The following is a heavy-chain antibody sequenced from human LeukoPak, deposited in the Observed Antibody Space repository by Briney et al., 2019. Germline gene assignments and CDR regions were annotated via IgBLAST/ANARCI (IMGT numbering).Heavy chain of an antibody. V-gene: IGHV4-59*08. CDR1: GGSISSYY. Sequence: SETLSLTCTVSGGSISSYYWSWIRQPPGKGLEWIGYIYYSGSTNYNPSLKSRVTISVDTSKNQFSLKLSSVTAADTAVYYCARHPGWGAAAGTDYWGQGTLVTVSS. J-gene: IGHJ4*02. CDR3: ARHPGWGAAAGTDY. CDR2: IYYSGST. D-gene: IGHD6-13*01.